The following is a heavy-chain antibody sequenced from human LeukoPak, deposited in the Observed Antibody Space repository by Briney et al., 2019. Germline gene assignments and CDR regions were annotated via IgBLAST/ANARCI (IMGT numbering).Heavy chain of an antibody. D-gene: IGHD6-13*01. CDR1: GFTFSSYS. CDR2: ISSSSSTI. CDR3: ARDLVAASGVYYFDY. J-gene: IGHJ4*02. V-gene: IGHV3-48*04. Sequence: GGSLRLSCAASGFTFSSYSMNWVRQAPGKGLEWVSYISSSSSTIYYADSVKGRFTISRDNAKNSLYLQMNSLRAEDTAVYYCARDLVAASGVYYFDYWGQGTLATVSS.